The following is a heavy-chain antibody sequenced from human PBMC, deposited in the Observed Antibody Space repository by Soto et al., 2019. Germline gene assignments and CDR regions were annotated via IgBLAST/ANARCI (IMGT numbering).Heavy chain of an antibody. CDR1: GYTFTSYA. CDR3: ASSEWELLWFDP. Sequence: ASVKVACKASGYTFTSYAMHWVRQAPGQRLEWMGWINAGNGNTKYSQKFQGRVTITRDTSASTAYMELSSLRSEDTAVYYCASSEWELLWFDPWGQGILVTVSS. D-gene: IGHD1-26*01. V-gene: IGHV1-3*01. J-gene: IGHJ5*02. CDR2: INAGNGNT.